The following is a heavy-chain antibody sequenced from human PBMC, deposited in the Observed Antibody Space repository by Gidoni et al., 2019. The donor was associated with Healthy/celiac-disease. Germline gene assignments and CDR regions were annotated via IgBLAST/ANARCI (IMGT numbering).Heavy chain of an antibody. Sequence: QVQLQESGPGLVKPSQTLSLTCTFSVASISSGGYYWSWIRQHPGKCMEWFGYIYYSVSTYDNPSLKSRVTISVETYKNQCSLKLSSVNAADTAVYYCARVWDYYGSGSGIDPWGQGTLVTVSS. CDR1: VASISSGGYY. V-gene: IGHV4-31*03. D-gene: IGHD3-10*01. J-gene: IGHJ5*02. CDR3: ARVWDYYGSGSGIDP. CDR2: IYYSVST.